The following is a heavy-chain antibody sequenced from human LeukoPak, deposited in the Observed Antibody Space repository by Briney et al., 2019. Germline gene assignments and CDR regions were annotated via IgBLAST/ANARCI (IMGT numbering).Heavy chain of an antibody. V-gene: IGHV3-48*01. D-gene: IGHD5-18*01. Sequence: GGSLRLSCAASGFTFSSYSMNWVRQAPGKGLEWVSYISSSSSTIYYADSVKGRFTISRDNAKNSLYLQMNSLRAEDTAVYYCARDNKGYSYGLSYYYYMDVWGKGTTVTVSS. J-gene: IGHJ6*03. CDR2: ISSSSSTI. CDR1: GFTFSSYS. CDR3: ARDNKGYSYGLSYYYYMDV.